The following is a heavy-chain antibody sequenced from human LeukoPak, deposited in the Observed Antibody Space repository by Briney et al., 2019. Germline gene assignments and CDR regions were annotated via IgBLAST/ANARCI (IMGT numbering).Heavy chain of an antibody. Sequence: PGGSLRLSCADSGFTFSSYWMHWGRQAPGKGLVWVSRINSDGSTTTYADSVKGRFTISRDNAKDTLYLQMTRLRAEDTAVYYCARATYYYDSSGYRAIYYFDYWGQGTLVTVSS. J-gene: IGHJ4*02. CDR1: GFTFSSYW. D-gene: IGHD3-22*01. CDR3: ARATYYYDSSGYRAIYYFDY. V-gene: IGHV3-74*01. CDR2: INSDGSTT.